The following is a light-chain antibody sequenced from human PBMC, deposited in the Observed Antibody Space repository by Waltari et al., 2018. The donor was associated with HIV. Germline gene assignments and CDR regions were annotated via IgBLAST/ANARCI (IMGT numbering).Light chain of an antibody. CDR3: QQYDQYPRT. Sequence: DIVMTQSTATLSASPGERATLSCRASQGIHYSRLAWYQQKPGQAPRLLIYGASTRAPGIPARFSGSESGTEFTLTISSLQSEDFAIYFCQQYDQYPRTFGQGTKVETK. J-gene: IGKJ1*01. CDR1: QGIHYSR. CDR2: GAS. V-gene: IGKV3D-15*01.